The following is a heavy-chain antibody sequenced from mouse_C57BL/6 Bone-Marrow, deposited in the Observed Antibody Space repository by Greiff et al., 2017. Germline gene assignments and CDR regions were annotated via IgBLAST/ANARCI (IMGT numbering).Heavy chain of an antibody. V-gene: IGHV4-1*01. Sequence: EVKLQESGGGLVQPGGSLKLSCAASGIDFSRYWMSWVRRAPGKGLEWIGEINPDSSTINYAPSLKDKFIISRDNAKNTLYLQMSKVSSEDTALYYCARPGVTTVGFDYWGQGTTLTVSS. J-gene: IGHJ2*01. D-gene: IGHD1-1*01. CDR2: INPDSSTI. CDR3: ARPGVTTVGFDY. CDR1: GIDFSRYW.